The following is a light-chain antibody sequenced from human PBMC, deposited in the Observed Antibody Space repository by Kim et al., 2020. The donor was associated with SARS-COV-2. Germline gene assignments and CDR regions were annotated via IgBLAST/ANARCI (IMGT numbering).Light chain of an antibody. V-gene: IGKV3-15*01. CDR2: GAS. CDR1: QGVSSN. Sequence: EIVMTQSPATLSVSPGDRTTLSCRASQGVSSNLAWFQQKPGQAPRLLIYGASTRANGIPARFSGTGSGTEFTLTISSLQSEDFAVYYWQQYNNWPPVTFGQGTRLEIK. CDR3: QQYNNWPPVT. J-gene: IGKJ5*01.